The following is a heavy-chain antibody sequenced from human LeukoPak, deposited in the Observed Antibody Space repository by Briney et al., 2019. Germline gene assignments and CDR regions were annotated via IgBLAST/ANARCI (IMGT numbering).Heavy chain of an antibody. D-gene: IGHD3-16*01. CDR3: ATMPPLGDPPWGNWFDP. CDR1: GGTFSSYA. CDR2: IIPIFGTA. Sequence: SVKVSCKASGGTFSSYAISWVRQAPGQGLEWMGGIIPIFGTANYAQKFQGRVTITADESTSTAYMELSSLRSEDRAVYYCATMPPLGDPPWGNWFDPWGQGTLVTVSS. V-gene: IGHV1-69*01. J-gene: IGHJ5*02.